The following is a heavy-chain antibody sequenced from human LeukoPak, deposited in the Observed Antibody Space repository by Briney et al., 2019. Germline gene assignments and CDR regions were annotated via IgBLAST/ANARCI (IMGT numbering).Heavy chain of an antibody. CDR1: GFTFSSYG. D-gene: IGHD4-17*01. Sequence: GGSLRLSCAASGFTFSSYGMHWVRQAPGKGLEWVAVIWYDGSNKLYADSVKGRFTISRDNSMNTLYLQMNSLRAEDTAVYYCAKDLSDYGDRRQPNCFDPWGQGTLVTVSS. CDR3: AKDLSDYGDRRQPNCFDP. CDR2: IWYDGSNK. V-gene: IGHV3-33*06. J-gene: IGHJ5*02.